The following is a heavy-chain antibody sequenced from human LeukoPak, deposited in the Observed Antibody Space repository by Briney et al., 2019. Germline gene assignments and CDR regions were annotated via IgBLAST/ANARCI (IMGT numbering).Heavy chain of an antibody. CDR3: ARVREAARFSLGS. D-gene: IGHD6-6*01. CDR1: GFTFSSYA. Sequence: PGRSLRLSCAASGFTFSSYAMRWGRQAPGKGLEWVAVISYDGSNKYYADSVKGRFTISRDNSKNTLSLQMNSLRAEDTAVYYCARVREAARFSLGSWGQGTLVTPSS. CDR2: ISYDGSNK. J-gene: IGHJ5*02. V-gene: IGHV3-30-3*01.